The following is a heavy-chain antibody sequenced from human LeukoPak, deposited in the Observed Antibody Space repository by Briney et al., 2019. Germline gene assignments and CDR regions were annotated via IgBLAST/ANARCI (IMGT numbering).Heavy chain of an antibody. D-gene: IGHD6-13*01. V-gene: IGHV1-2*02. CDR2: INPNSGGT. Sequence: GASVKVSCKASGYSFTGYYMHWVRQAPGQGLEWMGWINPNSGGTNYAQKFQGRVTMTRDTSISTAYMELSRLRSDDTAVYYCARAAAAGIGYFQHWGQGTLVTVSS. CDR1: GYSFTGYY. CDR3: ARAAAAGIGYFQH. J-gene: IGHJ1*01.